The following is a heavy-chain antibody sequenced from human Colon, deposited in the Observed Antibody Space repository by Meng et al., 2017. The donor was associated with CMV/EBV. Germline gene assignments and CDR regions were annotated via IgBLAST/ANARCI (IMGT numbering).Heavy chain of an antibody. CDR3: ARESASNRGGFDS. J-gene: IGHJ4*02. V-gene: IGHV1-69*04. D-gene: IGHD7-27*01. Sequence: SVKVSCKASADTFSTYTIGWVRQAPGQGLEWLGRVIPILNITDHAQTLQGRITITPDKSTRTAFMELSSLRSEDTAMYYCARESASNRGGFDSWGQGTLVTVSS. CDR2: VIPILNIT. CDR1: ADTFSTYT.